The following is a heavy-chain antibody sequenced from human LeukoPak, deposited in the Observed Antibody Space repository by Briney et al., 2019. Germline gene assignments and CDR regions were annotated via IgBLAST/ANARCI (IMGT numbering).Heavy chain of an antibody. CDR3: ARETGDYGDFFDY. CDR1: GFTFSSYE. J-gene: IGHJ4*02. Sequence: GGSLRLSCAASGFTFSSYEMNWVRQAPGKGLEWVSYISSSGSTIYYADSVKGRFTISRDNAKNSLYLPMNSLRAEDTAVYYCARETGDYGDFFDYWGQGTLVTVSS. D-gene: IGHD4-17*01. V-gene: IGHV3-48*03. CDR2: ISSSGSTI.